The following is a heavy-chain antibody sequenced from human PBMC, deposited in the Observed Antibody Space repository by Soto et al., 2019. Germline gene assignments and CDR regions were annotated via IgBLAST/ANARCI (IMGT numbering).Heavy chain of an antibody. CDR2: TSGIGSTK. Sequence: EVQLVESGGGLVQPGGSLRLSCAASGFSLTSYSMNWVRQAPGKWLQWVAYTSGIGSTKKYADSVKGRFTISRDNAENSVYLPMNSLGDEDTAVYYCARGAGYGDYGVYWGQGTLVTVSS. J-gene: IGHJ4*02. CDR3: ARGAGYGDYGVY. D-gene: IGHD4-17*01. V-gene: IGHV3-48*02. CDR1: GFSLTSYS.